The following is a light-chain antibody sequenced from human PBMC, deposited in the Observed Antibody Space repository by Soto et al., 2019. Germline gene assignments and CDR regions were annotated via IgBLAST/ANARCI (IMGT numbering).Light chain of an antibody. CDR2: DAS. CDR3: QQRSNWPPIT. CDR1: QNVNNY. J-gene: IGKJ5*01. V-gene: IGKV3-11*01. Sequence: EIVLTQSPATLSLSPGERATLSCRASQNVNNYLAWFQQKPGQAPRLLIFDASNRATGIPARFSGSGSGTNFTLTISSLEPEDFAVYYCQQRSNWPPITFGQGTRLE.